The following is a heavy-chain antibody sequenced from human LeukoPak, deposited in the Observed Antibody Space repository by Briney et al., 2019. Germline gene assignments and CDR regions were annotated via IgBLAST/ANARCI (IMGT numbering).Heavy chain of an antibody. J-gene: IGHJ4*02. Sequence: GGSLRLSCAASGFTFSSYGMSWVRQAPGKGLEWVSAISGSGGSTYYADSVKGRFTISRDNSKNTLYLQMNSLRAEDTAVYYCARIGSSSSCFDYWGQGNLVTVSS. CDR3: ARIGSSSSCFDY. CDR2: ISGSGGST. CDR1: GFTFSSYG. V-gene: IGHV3-23*01. D-gene: IGHD6-13*01.